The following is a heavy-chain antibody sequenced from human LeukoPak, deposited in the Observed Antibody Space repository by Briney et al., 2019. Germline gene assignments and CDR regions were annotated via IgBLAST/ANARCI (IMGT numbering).Heavy chain of an antibody. CDR1: GFTFSSYS. CDR2: ISSSSSTI. D-gene: IGHD3-3*01. J-gene: IGHJ4*02. CDR3: ARGEDFWSGSYFDY. V-gene: IGHV3-48*01. Sequence: GGSLRLSCAASGFTFSSYSMNWVRQAPGKGLEWVSYISSSSSTIYYADSVKGRFTISRDNVKNSLYLQMNSLRAEDTAVYYCARGEDFWSGSYFDYWGQGTLVTVSS.